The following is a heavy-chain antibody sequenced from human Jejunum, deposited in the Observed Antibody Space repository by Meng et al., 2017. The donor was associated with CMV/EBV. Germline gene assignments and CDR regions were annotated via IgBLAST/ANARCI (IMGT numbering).Heavy chain of an antibody. Sequence: EYTFSDYYMQWVRQAPGQGLEWMGWINPQTGDTNYAPKFRGRVTMTRDMSINTVYMEVTGLRSDDTAVYYCAKDAGSYLDYYFDYWGQGTLGTVSS. V-gene: IGHV1-2*02. CDR2: INPQTGDT. CDR3: AKDAGSYLDYYFDY. CDR1: EYTFSDYY. J-gene: IGHJ4*02. D-gene: IGHD1-26*01.